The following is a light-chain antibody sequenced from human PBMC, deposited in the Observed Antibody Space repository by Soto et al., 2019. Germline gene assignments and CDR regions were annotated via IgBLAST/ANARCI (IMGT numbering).Light chain of an antibody. J-gene: IGKJ2*01. V-gene: IGKV3-11*01. CDR1: QSVSSY. CDR2: DAS. CDR3: QQRSYWPPYT. Sequence: ETVMTQSPATLSLSPGERATLSCRVSQSVSSYLAWYQQKPCQAPRLLIYDASNMATGIPARFSGSGSGTDFTLTISSLESEDSAVYYCQQRSYWPPYTFGQGTKVDIK.